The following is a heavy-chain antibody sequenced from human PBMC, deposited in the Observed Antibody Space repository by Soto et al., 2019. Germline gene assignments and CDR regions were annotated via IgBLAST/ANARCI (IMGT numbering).Heavy chain of an antibody. CDR1: GGSSACYW. Sequence: GESLKLSWKGSGGSSACYWITWVRQTPGKGLEWMGRIDPSDSQTYYSPSFRGHVTISVTKSITTVFLQWSSLRASDTAMYYCARQIYDSDTGPNFQYYFDSWGQGTQVTVSS. CDR3: ARQIYDSDTGPNFQYYFDS. J-gene: IGHJ4*02. V-gene: IGHV5-10-1*01. D-gene: IGHD3-22*01. CDR2: IDPSDSQT.